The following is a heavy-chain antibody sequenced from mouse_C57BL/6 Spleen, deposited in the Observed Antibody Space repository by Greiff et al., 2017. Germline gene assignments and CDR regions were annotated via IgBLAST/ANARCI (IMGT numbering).Heavy chain of an antibody. CDR3: ARPLAYGNYEGFAD. CDR1: GSTFGDYG. J-gene: IGHJ3*01. Sequence: EVMLVESGGGLVKPGGSLKLSFPASGSTFGDYGLHWVRQAPETGLAGVASISGVVGTIYYADAVKGRFPLSRDNDKNTLFLQMTSLRSEETAMYYCARPLAYGNYEGFADWGKGTLVTVSA. V-gene: IGHV5-17*01. D-gene: IGHD2-1*01. CDR2: ISGVVGTI.